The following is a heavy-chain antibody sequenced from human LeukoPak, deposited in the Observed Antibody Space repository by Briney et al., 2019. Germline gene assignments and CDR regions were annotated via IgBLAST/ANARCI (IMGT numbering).Heavy chain of an antibody. J-gene: IGHJ5*02. CDR1: GFTFTSSA. CDR2: IRSKASSYAT. D-gene: IGHD3-3*01. V-gene: IGHV3-73*01. Sequence: ASVKVSCKASGFTFTSSAMHWVRQASGKGLEWVGRIRSKASSYATAYAASVKGRFTISRDDSKNTAYLQMNSLKTEDTAVYYCARRSHITIFGVVINPYGFDPWGQGTLVTVSS. CDR3: ARRSHITIFGVVINPYGFDP.